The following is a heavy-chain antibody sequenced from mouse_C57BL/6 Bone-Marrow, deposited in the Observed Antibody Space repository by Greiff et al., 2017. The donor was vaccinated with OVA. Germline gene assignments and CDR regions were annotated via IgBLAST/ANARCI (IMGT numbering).Heavy chain of an antibody. V-gene: IGHV1-15*01. CDR1: GYTFTDYE. CDR2: IDPDTGGT. Sequence: VQLQESGAELVRPGASVTLSCKASGYTFTDYEMHWVKQTPVHGLEWIGAIDPDTGGTAYNQKFKGKAILTADKSSSTAYMELRSLTSEDSAVXYCTRDYGSSYDWYFDVWGTGTTVTVSS. J-gene: IGHJ1*03. CDR3: TRDYGSSYDWYFDV. D-gene: IGHD1-1*01.